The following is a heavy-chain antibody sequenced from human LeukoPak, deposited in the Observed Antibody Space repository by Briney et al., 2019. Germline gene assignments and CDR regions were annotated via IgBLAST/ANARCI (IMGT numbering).Heavy chain of an antibody. J-gene: IGHJ3*01. V-gene: IGHV4-39*01. D-gene: IGHD2-2*01. Sequence: PSETLSLTCTVSGASISDNNYFWGWIRQPPGKGLEWIGTIYHGKNTYCNPSLKSRLTMSVDTSKKQFSLRLSSVTAADTAVYYCARRNVVVPSTMARAFDVWGQGTMVTVS. CDR1: GASISDNNYF. CDR2: IYHGKNT. CDR3: ARRNVVVPSTMARAFDV.